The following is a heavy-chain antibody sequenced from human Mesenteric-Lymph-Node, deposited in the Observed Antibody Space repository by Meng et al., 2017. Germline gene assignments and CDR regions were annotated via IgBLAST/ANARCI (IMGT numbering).Heavy chain of an antibody. CDR2: IYHSGST. J-gene: IGHJ6*02. Sequence: SETLSLTCTVSGYSISSGYYWGWIRQPPGKGLEWIGRIYHSGSTYYNPSLKSRVTISVDTSKNQFSLKLSSVTAADTAVYYCARDVRYSYSPSMDVWGQGTTVTVSS. CDR1: GYSISSGYY. D-gene: IGHD5-18*01. V-gene: IGHV4-38-2*02. CDR3: ARDVRYSYSPSMDV.